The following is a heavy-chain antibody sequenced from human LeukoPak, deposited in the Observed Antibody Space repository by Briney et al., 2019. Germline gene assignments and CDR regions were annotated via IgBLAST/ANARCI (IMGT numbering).Heavy chain of an antibody. V-gene: IGHV3-53*01. CDR1: GFTFSTFG. J-gene: IGHJ3*02. Sequence: TGGSLRLSCAASGFTFSTFGMNWVRQAPAKGLEWVSIIYRGGNAYYADSVKGRFTISRDNSKNTLYFQMNSLRAEDTAVYYCARQYCSSTSCNGAFDIWGQGTMVTVSS. D-gene: IGHD2-2*01. CDR2: IYRGGNA. CDR3: ARQYCSSTSCNGAFDI.